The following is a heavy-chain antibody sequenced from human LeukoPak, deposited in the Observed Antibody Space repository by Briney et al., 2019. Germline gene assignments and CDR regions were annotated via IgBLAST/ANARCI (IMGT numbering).Heavy chain of an antibody. CDR2: IYYSGST. J-gene: IGHJ5*02. Sequence: PSETLSLTCTVSGGSVSSGSYYWSWIRQPPGKGLEWIGYIYYSGSTNYNPSLKSRVTISVDTSKNQFSLNLSSVTAADTAVYYCARGIRFLEWLPTTTNWFDPWGQGTLVTVSS. D-gene: IGHD3-3*01. CDR1: GGSVSSGSYY. CDR3: ARGIRFLEWLPTTTNWFDP. V-gene: IGHV4-61*01.